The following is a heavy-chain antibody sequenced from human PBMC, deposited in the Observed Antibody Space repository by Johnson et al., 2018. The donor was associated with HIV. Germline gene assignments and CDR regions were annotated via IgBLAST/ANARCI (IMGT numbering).Heavy chain of an antibody. Sequence: VQLVESGGGLVKPGGSLRLSCAASGFTFSSYAMSWVRQAPGKGLEWVSAISGSGGSTYYADSVKGRFTISRDNSKNTLYLQMNRLRAEETDVYYCARDPASSSTLDDFDIWCQGTLVTFSS. CDR1: GFTFSSYA. V-gene: IGHV3-23*04. J-gene: IGHJ3*02. CDR3: ARDPASSSTLDDFDI. D-gene: IGHD2-2*01. CDR2: ISGSGGST.